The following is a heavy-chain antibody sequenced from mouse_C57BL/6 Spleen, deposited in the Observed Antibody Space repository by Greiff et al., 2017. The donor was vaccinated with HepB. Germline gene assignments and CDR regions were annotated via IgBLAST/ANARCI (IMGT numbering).Heavy chain of an antibody. V-gene: IGHV1-18*01. CDR3: ARQYSNYFDY. Sequence: EVQLQESGPELVKPGASVKIPCKASGYTFTDYNMDWVKQSHGKSLEWIGDINPNNGGTIYNQKFKGKATLTVDKSSSAAYRELRSLTSEDTAVYYCARQYSNYFDYWGQGTTLTVSS. J-gene: IGHJ2*01. CDR1: GYTFTDYN. D-gene: IGHD2-5*01. CDR2: INPNNGGT.